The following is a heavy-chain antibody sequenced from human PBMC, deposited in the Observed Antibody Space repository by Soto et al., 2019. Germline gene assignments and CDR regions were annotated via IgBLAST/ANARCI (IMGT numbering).Heavy chain of an antibody. CDR1: GFTFSSYG. CDR2: IWYDGSNK. Sequence: QVQLAESGGGVVQPGRSLRLSCAASGFTFSSYGMHWVRQAPGKGLEWVAVIWYDGSNKYYADSVKGRFTISRDNSKNTLYLQMNSLRAEDTAVYYCAREQVHMYVDTAMALDYWGQGTLVTVSS. J-gene: IGHJ4*02. D-gene: IGHD5-18*01. V-gene: IGHV3-33*01. CDR3: AREQVHMYVDTAMALDY.